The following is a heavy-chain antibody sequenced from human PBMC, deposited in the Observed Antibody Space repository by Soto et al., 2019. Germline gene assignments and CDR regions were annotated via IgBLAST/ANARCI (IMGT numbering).Heavy chain of an antibody. CDR3: AKESVEATYSFYGMDV. D-gene: IGHD4-4*01. V-gene: IGHV3-30*18. CDR1: GFSFDSYS. Sequence: PGGSLRLSCAGSGFSFDSYSMHWVRQAPGKGLELVTTVSFDSKNKYYIDAVEGRFTIYRDNSKNMLYLQMNSLTHEDTAVYYCAKESVEATYSFYGMDVWGPGTTVTVSS. CDR2: VSFDSKNK. J-gene: IGHJ6*02.